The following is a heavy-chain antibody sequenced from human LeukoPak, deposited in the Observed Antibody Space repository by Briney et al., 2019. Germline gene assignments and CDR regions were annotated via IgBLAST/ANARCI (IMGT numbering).Heavy chain of an antibody. V-gene: IGHV3-74*01. Sequence: GGSLRLSCAASGFTFSSYWMHWVRQAPGKGLVWVSRINSDGSSTSYADSVKGRFTISRDNAKNTLYLQMNSLRAEDTAVYYCALLGGELLGVFRFDPWGQGTLVTVSS. CDR3: ALLGGELLGVFRFDP. CDR2: INSDGSST. D-gene: IGHD2-15*01. J-gene: IGHJ5*02. CDR1: GFTFSSYW.